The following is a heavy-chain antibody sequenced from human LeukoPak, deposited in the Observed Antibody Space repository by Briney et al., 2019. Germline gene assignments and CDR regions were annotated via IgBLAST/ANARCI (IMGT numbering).Heavy chain of an antibody. CDR1: GGSISSGGYS. J-gene: IGHJ5*02. CDR2: IYHSGST. V-gene: IGHV4-30-2*01. Sequence: SQTLSLTCAVSGGSISSGGYSWSWIRQPPGKGLEWIGYIYHSGSTYYNPSLKSRVTISVDRSKNQFSLKLSSVTAADTAVYYCARVTCGDCYSRVNNWFDPWGQGTLVTVSS. D-gene: IGHD2-21*02. CDR3: ARVTCGDCYSRVNNWFDP.